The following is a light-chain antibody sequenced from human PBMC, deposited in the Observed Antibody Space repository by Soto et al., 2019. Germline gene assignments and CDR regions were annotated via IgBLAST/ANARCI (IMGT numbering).Light chain of an antibody. CDR1: QSVGTY. J-gene: IGKJ4*01. CDR2: DAS. CDR3: QQRSNWPF. V-gene: IGKV3-11*01. Sequence: EIVLTQSQATLSLSPGERATLSCRASQSVGTYLAWYQQRPGQAPRLLIYDASNRATGIPGRFSGSGSGTDFTLTISSLEPEDFAVYYCQQRSNWPFFGGGTNVEIK.